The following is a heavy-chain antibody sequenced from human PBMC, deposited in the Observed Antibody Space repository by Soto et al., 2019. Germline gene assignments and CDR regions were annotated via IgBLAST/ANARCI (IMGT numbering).Heavy chain of an antibody. J-gene: IGHJ6*02. D-gene: IGHD3-3*01. CDR1: GGSISSGGYY. V-gene: IGHV4-31*03. Sequence: QVQLQESGPGLVKPSQTLSLTCTVSGGSISSGGYYWSWIRQHPGKGLEWIGYIYYSGSTYYNPSLKSRLTISVDTSKNQFSLKLSSVTAADTAVYYCARDRRGYDFWSGYYYGMDVWGQGTTVTVSS. CDR3: ARDRRGYDFWSGYYYGMDV. CDR2: IYYSGST.